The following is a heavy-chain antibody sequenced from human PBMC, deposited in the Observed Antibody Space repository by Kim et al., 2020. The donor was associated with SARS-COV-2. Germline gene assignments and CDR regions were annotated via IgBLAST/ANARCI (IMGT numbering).Heavy chain of an antibody. CDR3: MNGGWGWIWDH. V-gene: IGHV3-23*01. D-gene: IGHD2-21*01. CDR1: GFTFTGHA. CDR2: IDGSDGTT. Sequence: GGSLRLSCRTSGFTFTGHAMSWVRQAPGKGLEWVSSIDGSDGTTYYVDSVKGRFTISRDDSKNTLYLQMSALRGDDTAVYYCMNGGWGWIWDHWGQGTL. J-gene: IGHJ4*02.